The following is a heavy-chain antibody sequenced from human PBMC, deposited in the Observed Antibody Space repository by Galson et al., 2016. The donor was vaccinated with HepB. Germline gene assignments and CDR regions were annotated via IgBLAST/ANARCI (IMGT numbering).Heavy chain of an antibody. Sequence: SVKVSCKASGGSFSSYAISWVRQTPGQGLEWMGGINPILRTTKYAQKFQGRVTMTADESTSTAYMELSALRSEDTAVYYCARDGEECEVGWSDWFDRWGQGTLVTVSS. D-gene: IGHD3-3*01. CDR3: ARDGEECEVGWSDWFDR. J-gene: IGHJ5*02. CDR2: INPILRTT. CDR1: GGSFSSYA. V-gene: IGHV1-69*13.